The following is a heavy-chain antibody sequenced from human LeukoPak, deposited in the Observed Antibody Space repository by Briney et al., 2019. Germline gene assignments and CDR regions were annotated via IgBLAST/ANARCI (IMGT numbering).Heavy chain of an antibody. Sequence: GGSLRLSCAASGFTFSDYHMSWIRQAPGKGLEWVSYISSSGSTIYYADSVKGRFTISRDNAKNSLYLQMNSLRAEDTAVYYCARDPLKATVTTTYYFDYWGQGTLVTVSS. CDR2: ISSSGSTI. V-gene: IGHV3-11*04. CDR3: ARDPLKATVTTTYYFDY. D-gene: IGHD4-17*01. CDR1: GFTFSDYH. J-gene: IGHJ4*02.